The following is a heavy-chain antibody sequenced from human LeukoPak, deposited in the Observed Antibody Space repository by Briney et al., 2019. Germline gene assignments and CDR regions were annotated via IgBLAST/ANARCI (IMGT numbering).Heavy chain of an antibody. CDR2: ISGSGGTT. V-gene: IGHV3-23*01. D-gene: IGHD1-1*01. CDR1: GFTFSSYG. Sequence: GGSLRLSCAASGFTFSSYGMSWVRQAPGKGLEWVSGISGSGGTTYYADSVKGRLTTSRDNSKNTLYLQMNSLRAEDTAVYYCAKQFTYNDYWGQGTLVTVS. J-gene: IGHJ4*02. CDR3: AKQFTYNDY.